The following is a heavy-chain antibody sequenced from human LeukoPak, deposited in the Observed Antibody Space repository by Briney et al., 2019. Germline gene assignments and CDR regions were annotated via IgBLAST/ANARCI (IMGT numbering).Heavy chain of an antibody. CDR1: DGSIRTYY. J-gene: IGHJ3*02. V-gene: IGHV4-59*06. CDR3: ARGNAQYDAFDI. D-gene: IGHD4-11*01. Sequence: PSETLSLTCSVSDGSIRTYYWSWIRKSPGKGLEWIGYIYYSGSTYYNSSLKSRVTISVDTSKNQFSLKLSSVTAADTAVYYCARGNAQYDAFDIWGQGTMVTVSS. CDR2: IYYSGST.